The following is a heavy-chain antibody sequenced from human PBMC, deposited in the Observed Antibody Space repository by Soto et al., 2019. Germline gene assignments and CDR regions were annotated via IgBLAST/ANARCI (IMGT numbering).Heavy chain of an antibody. D-gene: IGHD3-22*01. CDR3: AHLTYYYDSSGYYSRAEYFQH. J-gene: IGHJ1*01. Sequence: KESGPTLVKPTQTLTLTCTFSGFSLSTSGVGVGWIRQPPGNALEWLALIYWDDDKRYSPSLKSRLTITKDTSKNQVVLTMTNMDPVDTATYYCAHLTYYYDSSGYYSRAEYFQHWGQGTLVTVSS. V-gene: IGHV2-5*02. CDR2: IYWDDDK. CDR1: GFSLSTSGVG.